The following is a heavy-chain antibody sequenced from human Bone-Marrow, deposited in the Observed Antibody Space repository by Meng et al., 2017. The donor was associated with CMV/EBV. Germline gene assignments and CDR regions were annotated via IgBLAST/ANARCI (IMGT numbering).Heavy chain of an antibody. D-gene: IGHD2-2*01. CDR3: AKANKRHCSSTSFYPDV. Sequence: GGSLRLSCAASGFTFSSYSMNWVRQAPGKGLEWVSYISSSSSTIYYADSVEGRFTISRDNSKNTLYLQMNSLRAEDTAVYYCAKANKRHCSSTSFYPDVWGQGTTVTVSS. J-gene: IGHJ6*02. CDR2: ISSSSSTI. CDR1: GFTFSSYS. V-gene: IGHV3-48*01.